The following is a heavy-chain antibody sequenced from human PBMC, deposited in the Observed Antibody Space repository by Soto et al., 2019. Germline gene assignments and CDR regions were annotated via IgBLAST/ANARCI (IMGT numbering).Heavy chain of an antibody. Sequence: GGCLRPSCVASGFTFSRYWMSWVRHAPGKGLEWVANIKQDGSEKYYVDSVKGRFTISIDNAKNPLYLQLNSLRAKDTAVYYCPRDQGSSGVPPDFDYWGQETLFTVSS. D-gene: IGHD2-8*01. J-gene: IGHJ4*02. CDR2: IKQDGSEK. CDR1: GFTFSRYW. V-gene: IGHV3-7*01. CDR3: PRDQGSSGVPPDFDY.